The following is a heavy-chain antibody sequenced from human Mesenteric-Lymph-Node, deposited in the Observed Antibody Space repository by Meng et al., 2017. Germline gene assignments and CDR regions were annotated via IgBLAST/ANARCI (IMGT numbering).Heavy chain of an antibody. D-gene: IGHD3-22*01. V-gene: IGHV4-4*02. CDR2: IYHSGST. CDR3: ARETRTYYYDSSGYYGDNWFDP. Sequence: GSLRLSCAVSGGSISSSNWWSWVRQPPGKGLEWIGEIYHSGSTNYNPSLKSRVTISVDTSKNQFSLKLSSVAAADTAVYYCARETRTYYYDSSGYYGDNWFDPWGQGTLVTVSS. CDR1: GGSISSSNW. J-gene: IGHJ5*02.